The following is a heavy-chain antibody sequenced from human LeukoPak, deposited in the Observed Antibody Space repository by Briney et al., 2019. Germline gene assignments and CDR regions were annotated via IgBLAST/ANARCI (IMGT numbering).Heavy chain of an antibody. J-gene: IGHJ4*02. CDR3: ARTRSSSWSLTVDY. Sequence: VASVKVSCKASGYTFTSYDINWVRQATGQGLEWMGRIIPILGIANYAQKFQGRVTITADKSTSTAYMELSSLRSEDTAVYYCARTRSSSWSLTVDYWGQGTLVTVSS. D-gene: IGHD6-13*01. CDR1: GYTFTSYD. CDR2: IIPILGIA. V-gene: IGHV1-69*04.